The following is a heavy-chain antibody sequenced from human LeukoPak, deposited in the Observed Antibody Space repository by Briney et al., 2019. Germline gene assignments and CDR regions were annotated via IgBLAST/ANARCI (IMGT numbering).Heavy chain of an antibody. V-gene: IGHV1-69*05. CDR3: ARGYYYDSSGFRNWFDP. D-gene: IGHD3-22*01. CDR2: IIPIFGTA. CDR1: GGTFSSYA. J-gene: IGHJ5*02. Sequence: SVKVSCKASGGTFSSYAISWVRQAPGQGLEWMGGIIPIFGTANYAQKFQGRVTITTDESTSTAYMELSSLRSEDTAVYYCARGYYYDSSGFRNWFDPWGQGTLVTVSS.